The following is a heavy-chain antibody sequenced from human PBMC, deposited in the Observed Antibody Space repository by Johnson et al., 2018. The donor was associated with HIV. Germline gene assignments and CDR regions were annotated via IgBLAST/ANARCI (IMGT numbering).Heavy chain of an antibody. D-gene: IGHD4-23*01. Sequence: QVQLVESGGGVVQPGRSLRLSCAASGFRFSTYALHWVRPTPGKGLAWVALISDDGSNKYYADSVKGRFTISRDNSKNTLYLQMNSLRAEDTAVYYCAKLPGGNSGFVDAFDIWDQGTMVTVSS. V-gene: IGHV3-30*18. CDR2: ISDDGSNK. CDR3: AKLPGGNSGFVDAFDI. J-gene: IGHJ3*02. CDR1: GFRFSTYA.